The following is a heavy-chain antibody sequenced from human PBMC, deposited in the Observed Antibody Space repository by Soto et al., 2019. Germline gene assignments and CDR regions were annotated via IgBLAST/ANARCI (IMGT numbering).Heavy chain of an antibody. CDR3: ARDDGSGSYSAPGDY. CDR1: GYTFTSYG. CDR2: ISAYNGNT. J-gene: IGHJ4*02. V-gene: IGHV1-18*01. D-gene: IGHD3-10*01. Sequence: QVQLVQSGAEVKKPGASVKVSCKASGYTFTSYGISWVRQAPGQGLEWMGWISAYNGNTNYAQKLQGRVTMTTDTSTSTAYMELRSLRADDTTVYYWARDDGSGSYSAPGDYWGQGTLVTVSS.